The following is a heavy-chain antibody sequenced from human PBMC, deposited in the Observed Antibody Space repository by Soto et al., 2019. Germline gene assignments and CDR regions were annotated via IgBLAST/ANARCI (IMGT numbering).Heavy chain of an antibody. CDR2: IGTAGDT. CDR1: GFTFSSYD. CDR3: ARAGTRYYYDSSGYRSGDYYGMDV. D-gene: IGHD3-22*01. J-gene: IGHJ6*02. V-gene: IGHV3-13*01. Sequence: GGSLRLSRPASGFTFSSYDMHWVRQATGKGLEWVSAIGTAGDTYYPGSVKGRFTISRENAKNSLYLQMNSLRAGDTAVYYCARAGTRYYYDSSGYRSGDYYGMDVWGQGTTVTVSS.